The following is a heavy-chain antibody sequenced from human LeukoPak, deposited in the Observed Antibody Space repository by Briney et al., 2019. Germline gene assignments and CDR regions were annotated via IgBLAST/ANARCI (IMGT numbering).Heavy chain of an antibody. CDR3: ARSDTVTTLDY. D-gene: IGHD4-17*01. CDR1: GYTFTSYY. CDR2: INPSGGST. Sequence: GASVKVSCKASGYTFTSYYMHWVRQAPGQGLEWMGIINPSGGSTSYAQKFQGRVTMTRDTSTSTVYMEPSSLRSEDTAVYYCARSDTVTTLDYWGQGTLVTVSS. J-gene: IGHJ4*02. V-gene: IGHV1-46*01.